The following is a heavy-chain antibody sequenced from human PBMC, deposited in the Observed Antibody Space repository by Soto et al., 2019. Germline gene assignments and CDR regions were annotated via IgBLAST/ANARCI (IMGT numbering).Heavy chain of an antibody. Sequence: SETLSLTCSVSDSPISSYYWGWFRQPPGKGLEWIGYIYYSGSTNYNPSLKSRVTISVDTSKNQFSLKLSSVTAADTAVYYCARHHDSWGQGTLVTVSS. V-gene: IGHV4-59*08. CDR3: ARHHDS. CDR2: IYYSGST. J-gene: IGHJ4*02. CDR1: DSPISSYY.